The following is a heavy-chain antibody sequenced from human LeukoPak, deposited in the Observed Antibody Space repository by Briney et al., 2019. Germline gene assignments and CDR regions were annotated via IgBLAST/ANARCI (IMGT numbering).Heavy chain of an antibody. D-gene: IGHD5-18*01. CDR1: GYTFTSYD. Sequence: ASVKVSCKASGYTFTSYDINWVRQATGQGLEWMGWMNPNSGNTGYAQKFQGRVTMTRNTSISTAYMELSSLRSEDTAVHYCARGLFHTAMANYYYGMNVWGQGTTVTVSS. CDR3: ARGLFHTAMANYYYGMNV. CDR2: MNPNSGNT. J-gene: IGHJ6*02. V-gene: IGHV1-8*01.